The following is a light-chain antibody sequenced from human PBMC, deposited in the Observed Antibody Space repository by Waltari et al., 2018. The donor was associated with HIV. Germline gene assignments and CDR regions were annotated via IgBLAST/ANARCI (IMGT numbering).Light chain of an antibody. CDR2: NNN. J-gene: IGLJ2*01. CDR3: AAWDDRLNGLV. V-gene: IGLV1-44*01. Sequence: PSTSGTPGQRVTISCSGGSSNIGSNSVNWYQQFPGTAPKLLIHNNNQRPSGVPDQFSGSKSGTSASLAISGLQSEDEAHYYCAAWDDRLNGLVFGGGTKLTVL. CDR1: SSNIGSNS.